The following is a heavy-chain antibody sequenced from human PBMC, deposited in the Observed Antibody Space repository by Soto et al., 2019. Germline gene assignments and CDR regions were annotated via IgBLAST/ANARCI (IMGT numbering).Heavy chain of an antibody. CDR3: ANASGWFGEFDY. CDR1: GFTFSSYA. V-gene: IGHV3-23*01. D-gene: IGHD3-10*01. Sequence: EVQLLESGGGLVQPGGSLRLSCAASGFTFSSYAMSWVRQAPGKGLEWVSAISGSGGSTYYADSVKGRFTISRDNSKNTLYLQMNSLRAEDTAVYYCANASGWFGEFDYWGQGPLVTVSS. J-gene: IGHJ4*02. CDR2: ISGSGGST.